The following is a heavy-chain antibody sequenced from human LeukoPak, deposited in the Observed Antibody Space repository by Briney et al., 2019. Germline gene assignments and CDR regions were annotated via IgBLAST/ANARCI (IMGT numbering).Heavy chain of an antibody. D-gene: IGHD6-13*01. CDR3: ADLRYSSSWYWIH. Sequence: GGSLRLSCAASGFTVSSYWMSWVRQAPGKGLEWVANINQGGSEKYYVDSVKGRFTISRDNAKNSVYLQMNSLRAEDTAVYYCADLRYSSSWYWIHWGQGTLVTVSS. V-gene: IGHV3-7*05. J-gene: IGHJ4*02. CDR2: INQGGSEK. CDR1: GFTVSSYW.